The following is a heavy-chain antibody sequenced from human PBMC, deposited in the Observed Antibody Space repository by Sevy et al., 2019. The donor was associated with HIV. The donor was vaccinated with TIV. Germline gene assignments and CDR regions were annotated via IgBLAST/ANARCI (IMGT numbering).Heavy chain of an antibody. CDR3: ARRYFDL. Sequence: GGSLRLSCKASGFTFSDFWMQWDRQAPGKGLEWVANIRQDGNEIYYGDSVKGRFTISRDNAKNALYLQMDGLRAEDRAVYYCARRYFDLWGQGTLVTVSS. CDR2: IRQDGNEI. V-gene: IGHV3-7*01. CDR1: GFTFSDFW. J-gene: IGHJ4*02.